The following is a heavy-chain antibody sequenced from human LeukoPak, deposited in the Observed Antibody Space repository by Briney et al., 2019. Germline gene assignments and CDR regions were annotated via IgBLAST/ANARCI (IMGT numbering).Heavy chain of an antibody. CDR3: ARAQWLGNRGTWFDP. J-gene: IGHJ5*02. Sequence: PSETLSLTCTVSGGSISSSSYYWGWIRQPPGKVLEWIGSIYYSGSTYYNPSLKSRVTISVDTSKNQFSLKLSSVTAADTAVYYCARAQWLGNRGTWFDPWGQGTLVTVSS. V-gene: IGHV4-39*07. D-gene: IGHD6-19*01. CDR1: GGSISSSSYY. CDR2: IYYSGST.